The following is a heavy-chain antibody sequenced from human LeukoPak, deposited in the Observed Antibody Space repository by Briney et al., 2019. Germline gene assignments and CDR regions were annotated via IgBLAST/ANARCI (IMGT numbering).Heavy chain of an antibody. CDR2: ISGSGGST. CDR1: GFTFSSYA. D-gene: IGHD1-7*01. Sequence: GGSLRLSCTASGFTFSSYAMSWVRQAPGKGLEWVSAISGSGGSTYYADSVKGRFTLSRDNSKNTLYLQMNSLRAEDTAVYYCAKDRSGVTGTIVHLFDYWGQGTLVTVSS. CDR3: AKDRSGVTGTIVHLFDY. V-gene: IGHV3-23*01. J-gene: IGHJ4*02.